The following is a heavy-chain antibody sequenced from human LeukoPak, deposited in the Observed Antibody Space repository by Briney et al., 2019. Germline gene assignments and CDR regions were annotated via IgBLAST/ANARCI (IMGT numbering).Heavy chain of an antibody. Sequence: ASVKVSCKASGYTFTSYNINWIRQAPGRGFEWLGFVSPHNGDTGYTQNFQGRVTMTRDTSINTAYMELSGLRSEDTAVYYCVRHYYDYVAFDIWGQGTMVIVSS. V-gene: IGHV1-8*01. CDR2: VSPHNGDT. D-gene: IGHD3-22*01. CDR1: GYTFTSYN. J-gene: IGHJ3*02. CDR3: VRHYYDYVAFDI.